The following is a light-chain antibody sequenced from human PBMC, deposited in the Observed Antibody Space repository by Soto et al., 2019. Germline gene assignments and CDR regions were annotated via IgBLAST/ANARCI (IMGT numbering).Light chain of an antibody. CDR2: EVS. J-gene: IGLJ1*01. CDR3: SSYTISSTYG. Sequence: QSVLTQPASVSGSPGQSITISCTGTSSDVGGYNYVSWYQQHPGKAPKLMIYEVSNRPSGVSNRFSGSKSGNKASLTISVLQAEDEADYYCSSYTISSTYGFGTGTKVTVL. V-gene: IGLV2-14*01. CDR1: SSDVGGYNY.